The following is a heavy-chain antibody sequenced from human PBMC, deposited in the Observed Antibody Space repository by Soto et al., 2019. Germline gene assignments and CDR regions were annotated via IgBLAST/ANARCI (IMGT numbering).Heavy chain of an antibody. J-gene: IGHJ4*02. Sequence: GGSLRLSCAASGFSFVNYAMNWARQAPGKGLEWVSGLSGSGTSTYYADSVKGRFTISRDNSRDTLFLQMNSLTADDTAVYYCAKATTNGGWFNPFDSWGQGALVTVSS. CDR2: LSGSGTST. D-gene: IGHD6-19*01. CDR3: AKATTNGGWFNPFDS. CDR1: GFSFVNYA. V-gene: IGHV3-23*01.